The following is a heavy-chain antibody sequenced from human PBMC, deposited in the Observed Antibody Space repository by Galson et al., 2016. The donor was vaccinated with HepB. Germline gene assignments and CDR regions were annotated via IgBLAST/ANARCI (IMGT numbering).Heavy chain of an antibody. J-gene: IGHJ4*02. CDR2: ISGSGRFT. D-gene: IGHD3-3*01. CDR3: ANTLEWYIPENFDY. CDR1: GFTFTTYA. V-gene: IGHV3-23*01. Sequence: SLRLSCAASGFTFTTYAMSWVRQAPGKGLEWVSAISGSGRFTYYADSVKGRFTISRDNSKNTLYLQMNSLRAEDTAVYYCANTLEWYIPENFDYWGQGTLVTVSS.